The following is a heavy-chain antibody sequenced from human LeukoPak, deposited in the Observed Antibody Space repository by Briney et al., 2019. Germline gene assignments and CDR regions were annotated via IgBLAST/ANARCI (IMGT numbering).Heavy chain of an antibody. CDR3: ALSYWVVYNWFDP. Sequence: ASVKVSCKASGYTFTDYYLHWVRQAPGQGLEWMGWINPKSGVTDSKMKFQGRVTLTRDTSITTAYMELSRLRSDDTAVYYCALSYWVVYNWFDPWGQGTLVTVSS. V-gene: IGHV1-2*02. D-gene: IGHD2-15*01. CDR1: GYTFTDYY. CDR2: INPKSGVT. J-gene: IGHJ5*02.